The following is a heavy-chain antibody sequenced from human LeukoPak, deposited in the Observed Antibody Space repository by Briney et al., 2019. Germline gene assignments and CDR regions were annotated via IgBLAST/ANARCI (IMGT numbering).Heavy chain of an antibody. CDR2: IYTSGST. D-gene: IGHD3-3*01. CDR3: AREGYDFWSGALVY. Sequence: SETLSLTCTVSGGSISSGSYYWGWIRQPAGKGLEWIGRIYTSGSTNYNPSLKSRVTISVDTSQNQFSLTLSSVTAADTAVYYCAREGYDFWSGALVYWGQGTLVTVSS. CDR1: GGSISSGSYY. V-gene: IGHV4-61*02. J-gene: IGHJ4*02.